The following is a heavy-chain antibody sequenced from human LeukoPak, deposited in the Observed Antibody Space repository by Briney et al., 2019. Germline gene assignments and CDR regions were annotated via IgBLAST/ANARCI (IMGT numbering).Heavy chain of an antibody. CDR2: IIPILGIA. CDR3: AREDTAIVYYGMDV. CDR1: GGTLSSYA. Sequence: SVKVSRKASGGTLSSYAISWVRPAPGQGREWMGRIIPILGIANYAQKFQGRVTITADKSTSTAYMELSSLRSEDTAVYYCAREDTAIVYYGMDVWGQGTTVNVSS. J-gene: IGHJ6*02. V-gene: IGHV1-69*04. D-gene: IGHD5-18*01.